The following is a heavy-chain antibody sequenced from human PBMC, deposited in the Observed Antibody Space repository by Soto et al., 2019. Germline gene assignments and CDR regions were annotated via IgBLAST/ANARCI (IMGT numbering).Heavy chain of an antibody. Sequence: PGGSLRLSCAASGFTFSNAWMSWVRQAPGKGLEWVGRIKSKTDGGTTDYAAPVKGRFTISRDDSKNTLYLQMNSLKTEDTAVYYCTTKEYSSPAGYGMDVWGQGTTVTVS. J-gene: IGHJ6*02. D-gene: IGHD6-6*01. CDR3: TTKEYSSPAGYGMDV. CDR1: GFTFSNAW. V-gene: IGHV3-15*01. CDR2: IKSKTDGGTT.